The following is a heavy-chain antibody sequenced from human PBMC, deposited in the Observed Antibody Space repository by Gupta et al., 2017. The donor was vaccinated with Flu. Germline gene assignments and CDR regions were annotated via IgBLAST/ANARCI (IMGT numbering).Heavy chain of an antibody. CDR3: ARGTDDTFDI. Sequence: WTWVRQPPGEGLEWIGEIYHSGSTNYNPSLKSRVTISLDKSKNQFSLNLTSVTAADTAVFYCARGTDDTFDIWGQGTMVTVSS. V-gene: IGHV4-4*02. J-gene: IGHJ3*02. CDR2: IYHSGST.